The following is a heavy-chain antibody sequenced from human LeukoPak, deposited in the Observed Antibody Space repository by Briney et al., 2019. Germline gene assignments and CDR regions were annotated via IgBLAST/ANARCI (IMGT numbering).Heavy chain of an antibody. Sequence: PGRSLRLSCAASGFTFSSYWMHWVRQAPGKGLVWVSRINSDGSSTSYADSVKGRFTISRDNAKNTLYLQMNSLRAEDTAVYYCARALCSGGSCYYHHDAFDIWGQGTMVTVSS. J-gene: IGHJ3*02. CDR1: GFTFSSYW. D-gene: IGHD2-15*01. CDR3: ARALCSGGSCYYHHDAFDI. CDR2: INSDGSST. V-gene: IGHV3-74*01.